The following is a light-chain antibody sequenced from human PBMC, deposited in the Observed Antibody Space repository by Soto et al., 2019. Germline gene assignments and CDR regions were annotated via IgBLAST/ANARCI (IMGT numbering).Light chain of an antibody. J-gene: IGLJ3*02. CDR1: NIGSKN. V-gene: IGLV3-21*01. CDR3: QVWDSGSDHVV. Sequence: SYELTQPPSVSVVPGKTARITCGGDNIGSKNVHWYQQKPGQAPVLVIYSDSDRPSAIPERFSGSNSGNTATLTISRVEAGDEGDYYCQVWDSGSDHVVFGGGTKLTVL. CDR2: SDS.